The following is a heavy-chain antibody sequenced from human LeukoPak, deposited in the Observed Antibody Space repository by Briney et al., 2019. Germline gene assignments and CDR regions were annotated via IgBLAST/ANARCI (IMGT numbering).Heavy chain of an antibody. J-gene: IGHJ5*02. D-gene: IGHD3-10*01. V-gene: IGHV4-4*07. CDR2: IYTSGST. Sequence: SETLSLTCTVSGGSISSYYWSWIRQPAGKGLEWIGRIYTSGSTNYNPSLKSRVTISVDTSKNQFSLKLSSVTAADTAVYYCARGETLHYYGSGSYYWFDPWGQGTLVTVSS. CDR3: ARGETLHYYGSGSYYWFDP. CDR1: GGSISSYY.